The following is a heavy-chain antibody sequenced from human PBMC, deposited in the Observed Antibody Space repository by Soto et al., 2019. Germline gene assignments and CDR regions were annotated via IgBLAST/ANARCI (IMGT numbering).Heavy chain of an antibody. D-gene: IGHD3-9*01. J-gene: IGHJ5*02. Sequence: SETLSLTCTVSGGSVSSGNYYWSWIRQPPGKGLQWIGYLYYSGRINYNPSLRSRVTISADTSKNQFSLKMSSVTAADTAVYYCARDPSTGHADLWGQGTLVTVSS. V-gene: IGHV4-61*01. CDR2: LYYSGRI. CDR1: GGSVSSGNYY. CDR3: ARDPSTGHADL.